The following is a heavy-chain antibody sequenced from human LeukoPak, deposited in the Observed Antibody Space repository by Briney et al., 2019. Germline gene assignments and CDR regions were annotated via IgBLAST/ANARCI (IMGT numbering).Heavy chain of an antibody. Sequence: GGSLRLSCAASGFTFSSYGMHWVRQAPGKGLEWVAVIWYDGSNKYYADSVKGRFTISRDNSKNTLYLQMNSLRAEDTAVCYCAKTGSSGWSTEAPYYFDYWGQGTLVTVSS. CDR3: AKTGSSGWSTEAPYYFDY. V-gene: IGHV3-33*06. J-gene: IGHJ4*02. CDR2: IWYDGSNK. D-gene: IGHD6-19*01. CDR1: GFTFSSYG.